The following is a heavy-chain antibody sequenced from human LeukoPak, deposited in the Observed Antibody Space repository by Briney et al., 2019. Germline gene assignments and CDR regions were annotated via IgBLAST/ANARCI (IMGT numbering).Heavy chain of an antibody. D-gene: IGHD3-22*01. CDR2: IYYNGNT. V-gene: IGHV4-59*01. J-gene: IGHJ3*02. CDR1: GGSISSYY. CDR3: VRGNYDNRGYSNAFDI. Sequence: PSETLSLTCTVSGGSISSYYWSWIRQPPGKGLEWIGFIYYNGNTNSNPSLKSRVTISVDTSKNQFSLKLTSVTAADTAVYYCVRGNYDNRGYSNAFDIWGQGAMVTVSS.